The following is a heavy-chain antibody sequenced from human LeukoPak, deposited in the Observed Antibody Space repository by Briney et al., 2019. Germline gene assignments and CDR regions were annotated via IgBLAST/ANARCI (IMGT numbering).Heavy chain of an antibody. D-gene: IGHD6-13*01. J-gene: IGHJ4*02. CDR2: ISYDGSNK. V-gene: IGHV3-30*03. CDR3: ARSQSSSLIDY. CDR1: GFTFSSYG. Sequence: RGSLRLSCAASGFTFSSYGMHWVRQAPGKGLEWVAVISYDGSNKYYADSVKGRFTLSRDNSKNTLYLQMNSLTVEDTAVYYCARSQSSSLIDYWGQGTLVTVSS.